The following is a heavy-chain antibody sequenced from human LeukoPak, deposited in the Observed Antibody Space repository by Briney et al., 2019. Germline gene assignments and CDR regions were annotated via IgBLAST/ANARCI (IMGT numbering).Heavy chain of an antibody. J-gene: IGHJ4*02. CDR2: IIPIFGTA. D-gene: IGHD3-22*01. CDR1: GGTFSSYA. V-gene: IGHV1-69*05. Sequence: AXVKVSCKASGGTFSSYAISWVRQAPGQGLEWMGGIIPIFGTANYAQKFKGRVTINTDESKSTAYMELSSLRSEDTAVYYCARTGYYYDSSGYLYYFDYWGQGTLVTVSS. CDR3: ARTGYYYDSSGYLYYFDY.